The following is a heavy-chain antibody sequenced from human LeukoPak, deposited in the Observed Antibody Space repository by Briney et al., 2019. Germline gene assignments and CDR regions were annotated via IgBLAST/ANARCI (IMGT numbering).Heavy chain of an antibody. D-gene: IGHD1/OR15-1a*01. CDR2: IGNNGGYT. CDR1: GFTFSSSA. Sequence: PGGSLRLSCAASGFTFSSSAMNWVRQAPGKGLEWVSAIGNNGGYTYYADSVQGRFTISRDNSKSTLCLQMNSLRAEDTAVYYCAKWHEQLLAFDSWGQGTLVTVSS. CDR3: AKWHEQLLAFDS. V-gene: IGHV3-23*01. J-gene: IGHJ4*02.